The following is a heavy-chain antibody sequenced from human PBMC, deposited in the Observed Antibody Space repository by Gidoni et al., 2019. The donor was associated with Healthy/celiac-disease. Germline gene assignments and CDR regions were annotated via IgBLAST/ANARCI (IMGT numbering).Heavy chain of an antibody. CDR3: AARGALGYCTNGVCWDFDY. V-gene: IGHV3-23*01. D-gene: IGHD2-8*01. CDR2: ISGSGGST. Sequence: EVQLLESGGGLVQPGGSLRLSCAASGFPFVRYAMSWVRQAPGKGLEWVSAISGSGGSTYYADSVKGRFTISRDNSKNTLYLQMNSLRAEDTAVYYCAARGALGYCTNGVCWDFDYWGQGTLVTVSS. CDR1: GFPFVRYA. J-gene: IGHJ4*02.